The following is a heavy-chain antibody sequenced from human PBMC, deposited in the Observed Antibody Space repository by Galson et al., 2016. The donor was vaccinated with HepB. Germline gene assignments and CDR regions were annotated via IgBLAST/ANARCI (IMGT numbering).Heavy chain of an antibody. CDR2: ISSSSSYI. Sequence: SLRLSCAASGFTFSSYSMNWVRQAPGKGLEWVSSISSSSSYIYYADSVKGRFTISRDNFKSTLYLEMNSLRGEDTAIYYCAKGDYDVLRYSDHWGQGTLVTVSS. J-gene: IGHJ4*02. CDR3: AKGDYDVLRYSDH. D-gene: IGHD3-9*01. CDR1: GFTFSSYS. V-gene: IGHV3-21*01.